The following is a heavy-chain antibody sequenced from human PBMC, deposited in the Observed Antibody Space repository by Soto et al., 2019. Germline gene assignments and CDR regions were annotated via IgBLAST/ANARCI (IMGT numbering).Heavy chain of an antibody. CDR2: ISAYNGNT. CDR1: GYTFTSYG. Sequence: GASVKVSCKASGYTFTSYGISWVRQAPGQGLEWMGWISAYNGNTNYAQKLQGRVTMTTDTSTSTAYIELRSLRSDDTAVYYCARSLGIAVAGAEYFQHWGQGTLVTVSS. J-gene: IGHJ1*01. V-gene: IGHV1-18*01. D-gene: IGHD6-19*01. CDR3: ARSLGIAVAGAEYFQH.